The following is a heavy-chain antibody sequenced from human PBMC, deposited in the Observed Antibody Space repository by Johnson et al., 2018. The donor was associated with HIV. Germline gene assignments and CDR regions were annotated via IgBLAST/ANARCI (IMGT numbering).Heavy chain of an antibody. CDR3: AGGKGAAVGLDAFNI. CDR1: GFTFEDYG. J-gene: IGHJ3*02. Sequence: MQLVESGGGVVRRGGSLRLSCAASGFTFEDYGMSWVRQAPGKGLERVSGINWNGGSTGYVDSMTGRFTISRATARNSLYLQMNSLRAEDTALYYCAGGKGAAVGLDAFNIWGQGTMVTVSS. D-gene: IGHD6-13*01. CDR2: INWNGGST. V-gene: IGHV3-20*04.